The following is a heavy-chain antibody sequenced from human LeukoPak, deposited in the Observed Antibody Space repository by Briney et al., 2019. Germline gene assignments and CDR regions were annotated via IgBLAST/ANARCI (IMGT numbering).Heavy chain of an antibody. V-gene: IGHV1-2*02. J-gene: IGHJ4*02. D-gene: IGHD3-22*01. CDR3: ARDQGSYYDSSSDY. CDR1: GYTFTGYY. CDR2: INPNSGGT. Sequence: ASVKVSCKASGYTFTGYYMHWVRQAPGQGLEWMGWINPNSGGTNYAQKFQGRVTMTRDTSISTAYMELSSLRSEDTAVYYCARDQGSYYDSSSDYWGQGTLVTVSS.